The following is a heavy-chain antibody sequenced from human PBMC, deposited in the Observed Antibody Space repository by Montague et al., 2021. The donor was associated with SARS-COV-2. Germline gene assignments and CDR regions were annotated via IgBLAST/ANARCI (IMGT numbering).Heavy chain of an antibody. CDR1: AGSISSHY. CDR2: VYYTGST. J-gene: IGHJ4*02. Sequence: SETLSLTCTVSAGSISSHYWSWIRQPPGKALEWIGYVYYTGSTKYNPSLKSRVTMSVDTPKNRFSLSLRSLTAADTAVYYCARAQNTCFFAYCVSYFDIWGLGALVTVSS. CDR3: ARAQNTCFFAYCVSYFDI. V-gene: IGHV4-59*11. D-gene: IGHD3-3*01.